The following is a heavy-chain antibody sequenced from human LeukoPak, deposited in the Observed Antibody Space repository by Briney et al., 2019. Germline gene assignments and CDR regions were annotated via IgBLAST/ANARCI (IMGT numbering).Heavy chain of an antibody. V-gene: IGHV3-21*01. D-gene: IGHD1-26*01. J-gene: IGHJ4*02. CDR3: AGAFSGTYLNYHHFDY. CDR2: ISTSSSYI. Sequence: GGSLRLSCAASGFTFSHYSMNWVRQAPGKGQEWVSPISTSSSYIYYADSVKGRFTVSRNNAKNSLYLQMDSLRAEDTAVYYCAGAFSGTYLNYHHFDYWGQGTLVTVSS. CDR1: GFTFSHYS.